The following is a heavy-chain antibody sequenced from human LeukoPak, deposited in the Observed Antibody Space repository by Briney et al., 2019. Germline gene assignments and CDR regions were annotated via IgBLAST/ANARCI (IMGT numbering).Heavy chain of an antibody. D-gene: IGHD3-10*01. J-gene: IGHJ6*03. Sequence: GGSLRLSCAASGFTFSSYAMHWVRQAPGKGLEWVAVISYDGSNKYYADSVKGRFTISRDNSKNTLYLQMNSLRAEDTAVYYCAREAGDYYYYYMDVWGKGTTATVSS. CDR1: GFTFSSYA. CDR3: AREAGDYYYYYMDV. V-gene: IGHV3-30*04. CDR2: ISYDGSNK.